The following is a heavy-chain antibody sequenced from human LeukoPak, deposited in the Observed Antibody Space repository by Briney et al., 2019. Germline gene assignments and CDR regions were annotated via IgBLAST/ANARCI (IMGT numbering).Heavy chain of an antibody. D-gene: IGHD2-15*01. V-gene: IGHV4-59*01. CDR2: IYYSGST. Sequence: PSETLSLTCTVSGGSISSYYWSWIRQPPGKGLEWIGYIYYSGSTNYNPSLKSRVTISVDTSKNQFSLKLSSVTAADTAVYYCARHGCSGGSCYSNWYFDLWGRGTLVTVSS. CDR3: ARHGCSGGSCYSNWYFDL. CDR1: GGSISSYY. J-gene: IGHJ2*01.